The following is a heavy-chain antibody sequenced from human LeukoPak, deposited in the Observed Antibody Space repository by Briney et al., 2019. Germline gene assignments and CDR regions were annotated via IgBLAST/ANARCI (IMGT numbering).Heavy chain of an antibody. V-gene: IGHV1-69*13. CDR1: GGTLSSYA. CDR3: ARRPAPRYYYDSSGSGAFDI. J-gene: IGHJ3*02. CDR2: IIPIFGTA. Sequence: ASVKVSCKASGGTLSSYAISWVRQAPGQGLEWMGGIIPIFGTANYAQKFQGRVTITADESTSTAYMELSSLRSEDTAVYYCARRPAPRYYYDSSGSGAFDIWGRGTMVTVSS. D-gene: IGHD3-22*01.